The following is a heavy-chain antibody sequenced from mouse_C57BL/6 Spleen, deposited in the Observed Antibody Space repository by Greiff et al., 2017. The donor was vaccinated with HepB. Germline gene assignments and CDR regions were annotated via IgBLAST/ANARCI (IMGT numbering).Heavy chain of an antibody. CDR1: GYTFTDYY. J-gene: IGHJ4*01. CDR2: INPYNGGT. Sequence: EVQLQESGPVLVKPGASVKMSCKASGYTFTDYYMNWVKQSHGKSLEWIGVINPYNGGTSYNQKFKGKATLTVDKSSSTAYMELNSLTSEDSAVYYCARGVTTAVARDYYAMDCWGKGTSVTVSS. V-gene: IGHV1-19*01. D-gene: IGHD1-1*01. CDR3: ARGVTTAVARDYYAMDC.